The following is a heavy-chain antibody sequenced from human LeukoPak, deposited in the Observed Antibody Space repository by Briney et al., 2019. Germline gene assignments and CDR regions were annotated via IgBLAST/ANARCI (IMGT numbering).Heavy chain of an antibody. CDR3: ARDPPHYYYYYGMDV. J-gene: IGHJ6*02. CDR1: GGSVSSGDYY. CDR2: VYHSGET. V-gene: IGHV4-30-2*01. Sequence: PQTLSLTCTVSGGSVSSGDYYWSWIRQPPGKGLEWIGSVYHSGETYYNPSLKSRVTISVDTSKNQFSLKLSSVTAADTAVYYCARDPPHYYYYYGMDVWGQGTTVTVSS.